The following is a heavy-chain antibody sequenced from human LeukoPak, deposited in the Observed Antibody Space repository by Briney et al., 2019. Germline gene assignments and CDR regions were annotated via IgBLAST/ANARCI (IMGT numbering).Heavy chain of an antibody. CDR3: ASTPNYYDSSGYPTEAFDI. CDR2: IYYSGST. J-gene: IGHJ3*02. CDR1: GGPISSYY. Sequence: SETLSLTCTVSGGPISSYYWSWIRQPPGKGLEWIGYIYYSGSTNYNPSLKSRVTISVDTSKNQFSLKLSSVTAADTAVYYCASTPNYYDSSGYPTEAFDIWGQGTMVTVSS. D-gene: IGHD3-22*01. V-gene: IGHV4-59*12.